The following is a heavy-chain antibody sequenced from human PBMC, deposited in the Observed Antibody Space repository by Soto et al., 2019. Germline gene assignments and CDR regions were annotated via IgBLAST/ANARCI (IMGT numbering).Heavy chain of an antibody. CDR3: AREGYYDSSGYLPVRYYFGMDV. Sequence: AAVKVSCEASGYAFTNSCISWEQQAPGQGLAWMGWIGAYNGHTKYAQKLQGRIPMTTDTSTSTAYMELRSLKSDDTAVYYCAREGYYDSSGYLPVRYYFGMDVWGQGTTVTVAS. D-gene: IGHD3-22*01. CDR2: IGAYNGHT. V-gene: IGHV1-18*01. CDR1: GYAFTNSC. J-gene: IGHJ6*02.